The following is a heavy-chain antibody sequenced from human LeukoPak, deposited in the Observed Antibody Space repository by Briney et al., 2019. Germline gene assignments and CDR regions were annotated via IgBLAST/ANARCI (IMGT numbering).Heavy chain of an antibody. Sequence: GGSLRLSCAASGFTFSNYAMHWVRQTPGKGLEWVSSIGTSTSYIYYADSVKGRFTISRDNAKNSLYLQMNSLRAEDTAVYYCAELGITMIGGVWGKGTTVTISS. CDR2: IGTSTSYI. D-gene: IGHD3-10*02. J-gene: IGHJ6*04. CDR1: GFTFSNYA. CDR3: AELGITMIGGV. V-gene: IGHV3-21*01.